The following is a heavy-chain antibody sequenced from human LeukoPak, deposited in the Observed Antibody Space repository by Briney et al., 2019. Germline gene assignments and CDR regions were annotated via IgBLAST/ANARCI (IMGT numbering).Heavy chain of an antibody. V-gene: IGHV4-59*08. CDR3: ARLTYYYDSSGYYGGYWFDP. D-gene: IGHD3-22*01. J-gene: IGHJ5*02. CDR2: IYYSGST. Sequence: SETLSLTCTVSGGSISSYYWSWIRQPPGKGLEWIGYIYYSGSTNYNPSLKSRVTISVDTSKNQFSLKLSSVTAADTAVYYCARLTYYYDSSGYYGGYWFDPWGQETLVTVSS. CDR1: GGSISSYY.